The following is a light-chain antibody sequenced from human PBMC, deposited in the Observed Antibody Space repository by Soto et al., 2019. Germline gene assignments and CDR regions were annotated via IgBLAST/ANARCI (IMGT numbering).Light chain of an antibody. CDR3: QQYGSSPRIT. Sequence: ERVMTQSPGTLSVSPGERATLSCRASQSVSTNLAWYQQKPGQAPRLLIYGASSRATGIPDRFSGSGSGTDFTLTISRLEPEDFAVYYCQQYGSSPRITFGQGTRLEIK. V-gene: IGKV3-20*01. CDR1: QSVSTN. J-gene: IGKJ5*01. CDR2: GAS.